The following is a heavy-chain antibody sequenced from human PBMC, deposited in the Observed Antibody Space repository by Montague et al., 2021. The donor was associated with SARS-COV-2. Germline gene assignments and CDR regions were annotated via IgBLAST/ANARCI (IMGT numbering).Heavy chain of an antibody. Sequence: SETLSLTCTVSGGSISSYYWSWIRQPPGKGLEWIGYIYYSGSTNYNPSLKSRVTISVGTSKNQFSLKLSSVTAADTAVYYCAGTYYDFWSGFIHYYYMDVWGKGPTVTVSS. V-gene: IGHV4-59*01. J-gene: IGHJ6*03. D-gene: IGHD3-3*01. CDR3: AGTYYDFWSGFIHYYYMDV. CDR2: IYYSGST. CDR1: GGSISSYY.